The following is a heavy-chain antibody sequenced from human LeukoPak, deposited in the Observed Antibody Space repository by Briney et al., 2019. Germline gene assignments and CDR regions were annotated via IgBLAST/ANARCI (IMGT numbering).Heavy chain of an antibody. J-gene: IGHJ4*02. Sequence: GGSLRLSCAASGITFSSYGMSWVRQAPGKGLEWVSSISSTGGTTYYADSVKGRFTISRDNSKNTLYLQMNSLRAEDTAVYYCARRAGAYSHPYDYWGQGTLVTVS. CDR3: ARRAGAYSHPYDY. CDR2: ISSTGGTT. D-gene: IGHD4/OR15-4a*01. CDR1: GITFSSYG. V-gene: IGHV3-23*01.